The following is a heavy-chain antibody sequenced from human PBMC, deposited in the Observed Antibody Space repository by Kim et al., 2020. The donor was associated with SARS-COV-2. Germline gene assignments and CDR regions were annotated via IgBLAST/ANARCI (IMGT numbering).Heavy chain of an antibody. CDR3: AKSLYSSSVNDY. CDR2: T. J-gene: IGHJ4*02. Sequence: TSYAGSAKGRFTISRDNSKNTASLQMNSLTIDYTAVYYCAKSLYSSSVNDYWGQGTLVTVSS. D-gene: IGHD6-6*01. V-gene: IGHV3-73*01.